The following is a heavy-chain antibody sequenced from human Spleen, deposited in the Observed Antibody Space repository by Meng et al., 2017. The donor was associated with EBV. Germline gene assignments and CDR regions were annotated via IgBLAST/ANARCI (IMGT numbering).Heavy chain of an antibody. CDR1: GYTFTSYY. CDR2: ISPGGGST. CDR3: ARDWDYDSSGGWFDP. D-gene: IGHD3-22*01. Sequence: QALLVQSGXEVRKXXXSGKVSCXTSGYTFTSYYMHWVRQAPGQRLEWMGHISPGGGSTYYARKFQGRVAMTTDTSTTTVYMELRSLRSEDTAVYYCARDWDYDSSGGWFDPWGQGTLDTVAS. J-gene: IGHJ5*02. V-gene: IGHV1-46*01.